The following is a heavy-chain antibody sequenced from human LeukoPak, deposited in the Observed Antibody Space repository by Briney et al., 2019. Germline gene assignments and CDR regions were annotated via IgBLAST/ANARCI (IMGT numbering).Heavy chain of an antibody. J-gene: IGHJ4*02. CDR2: ISGRGGST. Sequence: GGSLRLSCAASGFTFSSYAMSWVRQAPGKGLEWVSAISGRGGSTYYADSVKGRFTISRDNSKNTLYLQMNSLRAEDTAVYYCAKTSGYSSYYFDYWGQGTLVTVSS. CDR1: GFTFSSYA. CDR3: AKTSGYSSYYFDY. V-gene: IGHV3-23*01. D-gene: IGHD4-23*01.